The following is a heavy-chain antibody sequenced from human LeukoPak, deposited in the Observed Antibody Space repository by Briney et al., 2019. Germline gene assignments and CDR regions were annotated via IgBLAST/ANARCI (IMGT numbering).Heavy chain of an antibody. CDR1: GYTFTSYG. Sequence: ASVTVSCKASGYTFTSYGIIWVRQAPGQGLEWMGWISAYNGNTNYAQKLQGRVTMTTDTSTSTAHMELRSLRSDDTAVYYCARGQGPYYYGSGSSTFDYWGQGTLVTVSS. D-gene: IGHD3-10*01. CDR3: ARGQGPYYYGSGSSTFDY. CDR2: ISAYNGNT. V-gene: IGHV1-18*04. J-gene: IGHJ4*02.